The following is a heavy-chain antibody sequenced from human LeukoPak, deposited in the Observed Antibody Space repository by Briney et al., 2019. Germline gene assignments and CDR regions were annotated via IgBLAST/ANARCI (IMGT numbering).Heavy chain of an antibody. J-gene: IGHJ6*02. V-gene: IGHV4-4*07. CDR2: IYTSGST. CDR3: ARGCSSTSCYYYYGMDV. Sequence: PSETLSLTCTVSGGSISSYYWSWIRQPAGKGLEWIGRIYTSGSTNYNPSLKSRVTMSVDTSKNQFSLKLSSVTAADTAVYYCARGCSSTSCYYYYGMDVWGQETTVTVSS. D-gene: IGHD2-2*01. CDR1: GGSISSYY.